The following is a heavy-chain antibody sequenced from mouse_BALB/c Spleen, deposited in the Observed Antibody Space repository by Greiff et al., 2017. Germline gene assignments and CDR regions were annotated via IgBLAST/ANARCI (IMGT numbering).Heavy chain of an antibody. CDR1: GFTFSDYY. CDR2: ISDGGSYT. V-gene: IGHV5-4*02. Sequence: EVKLMESGGGLVKPGGSLKLSCAASGFTFSDYYMYWVRQTPEKRLEWVATISDGGSYTYYPDSVKGRFTISRDNAKNNLYLQMSSLKSEDTAMYYCAREAGTSHAMDYWGQGTSVTVSS. J-gene: IGHJ4*01. D-gene: IGHD4-1*01. CDR3: AREAGTSHAMDY.